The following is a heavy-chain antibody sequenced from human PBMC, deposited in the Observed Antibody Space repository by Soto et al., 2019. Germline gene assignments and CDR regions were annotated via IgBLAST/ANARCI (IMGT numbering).Heavy chain of an antibody. CDR3: ARDQRFLEWLFGSLDY. V-gene: IGHV3-21*01. J-gene: IGHJ4*02. CDR2: ISSSSSYI. Sequence: GGSLRLSCAASGFTFSSYSMNWVRQAPGKGLEWVSSISSSSSYIYYADSVKGRFTISRDNAKNSLYLQMNSLRAEDTAVYYCARDQRFLEWLFGSLDYWGQGTLVTVSS. CDR1: GFTFSSYS. D-gene: IGHD3-3*01.